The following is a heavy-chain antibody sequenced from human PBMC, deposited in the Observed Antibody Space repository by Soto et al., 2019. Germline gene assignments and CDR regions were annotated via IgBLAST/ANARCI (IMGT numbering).Heavy chain of an antibody. CDR3: ARFGGAVTPGTTLGRYFDY. CDR1: GLTVSSNY. D-gene: IGHD4-17*01. CDR2: IYSGGTT. Sequence: EVQLVESGGGLVQPGGSLRLSCAASGLTVSSNYMGWVRQAPGKGLEWVSVIYSGGTTYYADSVKGRFTISRDNSKNTLFLQMNSLTAEDTAVYYCARFGGAVTPGTTLGRYFDYWGQGTLVTVSS. V-gene: IGHV3-66*01. J-gene: IGHJ4*02.